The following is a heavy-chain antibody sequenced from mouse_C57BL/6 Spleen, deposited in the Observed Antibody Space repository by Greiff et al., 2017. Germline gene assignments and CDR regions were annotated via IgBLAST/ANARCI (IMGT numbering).Heavy chain of an antibody. Sequence: EVQRVESGGGLVKPGGSLKLSCAASGFTFSDYGMHWVRQAPEKGLEWVAYISSGSSTIYYADTVKGRFTISRDNAKNTLFLQMTSLRSEDTAMYYCAKLGTTEAMDYWGQGTSVTVSS. CDR1: GFTFSDYG. J-gene: IGHJ4*01. CDR3: AKLGTTEAMDY. D-gene: IGHD2-13*01. V-gene: IGHV5-17*01. CDR2: ISSGSSTI.